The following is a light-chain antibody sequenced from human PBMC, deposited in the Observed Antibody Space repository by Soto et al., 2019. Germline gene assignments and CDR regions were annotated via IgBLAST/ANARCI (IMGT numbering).Light chain of an antibody. CDR2: AAS. CDR1: QGIRND. Sequence: AIQMTQSPSSLSASVGDRVSITCRASQGIRNDLGWYQQKPGKAPKLLIYAASSLQSGVPSRFSGSGSGTDFTLSINNLHPEDVATYYCQQTHAVPLTFGQGTRLEIK. J-gene: IGKJ5*01. CDR3: QQTHAVPLT. V-gene: IGKV1-6*01.